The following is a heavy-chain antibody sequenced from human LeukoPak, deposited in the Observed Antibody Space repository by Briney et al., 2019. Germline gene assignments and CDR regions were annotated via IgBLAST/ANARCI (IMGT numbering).Heavy chain of an antibody. V-gene: IGHV3-23*01. D-gene: IGHD3-10*01. Sequence: PGGSLRLSCAASGFTFSSYAMTWVRQPPGRRLEWVSTITTTVGDTHYADSVKGRFTVSRDDSKGTLFLQMNSLRAEDTGVYYCAKRPYGSGGGHFDHWGQGTLVTVSS. CDR1: GFTFSSYA. CDR2: ITTTVGDT. CDR3: AKRPYGSGGGHFDH. J-gene: IGHJ4*02.